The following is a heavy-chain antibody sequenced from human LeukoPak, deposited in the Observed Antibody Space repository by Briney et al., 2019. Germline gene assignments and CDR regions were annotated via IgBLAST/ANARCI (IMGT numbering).Heavy chain of an antibody. Sequence: SETLSLTCTVSGGSISSYYWSWIRQPPGKGLEWIAYISDIGSINYNPSLKSRVTISLDTSKNQFSLKLSSVTAADTAVYYCARDVSYGGNSGGYDYWGQGTLVTVSS. D-gene: IGHD4-23*01. CDR2: ISDIGSI. CDR3: ARDVSYGGNSGGYDY. V-gene: IGHV4-59*12. CDR1: GGSISSYY. J-gene: IGHJ4*02.